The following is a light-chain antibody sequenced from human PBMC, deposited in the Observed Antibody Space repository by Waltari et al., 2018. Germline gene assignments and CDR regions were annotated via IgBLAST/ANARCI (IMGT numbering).Light chain of an antibody. J-gene: IGLJ3*02. CDR3: NSYAGSSSWV. V-gene: IGLV2-14*01. Sequence: QSALTQPASVSGSPGQSITISCTGTSSDVGFYNYVSWYQQHPGKAPKLMIYDVSERPSGVSNRFSCSKSGNTASLTLSGLQAEDEAYYYCNSYAGSSSWVFGGGTKLTVL. CDR2: DVS. CDR1: SSDVGFYNY.